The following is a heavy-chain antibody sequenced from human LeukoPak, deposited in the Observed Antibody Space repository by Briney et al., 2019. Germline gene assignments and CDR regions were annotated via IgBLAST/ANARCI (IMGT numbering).Heavy chain of an antibody. Sequence: GGSLRLSCAASGFTFSSYSMNWVRQAPGKGLEWVSSISSSSSYIYYADLVKGRFTISRDNAKNSLYLQMNSLRAEDTAVYYCARDPQWELPTFDYWGQGTLVTVSS. CDR2: ISSSSSYI. CDR1: GFTFSSYS. J-gene: IGHJ4*02. CDR3: ARDPQWELPTFDY. V-gene: IGHV3-21*01. D-gene: IGHD1-26*01.